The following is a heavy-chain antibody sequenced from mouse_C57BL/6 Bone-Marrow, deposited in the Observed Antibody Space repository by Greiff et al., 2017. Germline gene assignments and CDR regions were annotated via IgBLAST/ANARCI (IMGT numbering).Heavy chain of an antibody. J-gene: IGHJ3*01. D-gene: IGHD4-1*02. CDR2: IRNKANNHAT. CDR3: TRSRNWDRFAY. Sequence: DVKLVESGGGLVQPGGSMKLSCAASGFTFSDAWMDWVRQSPEKGLEWVAEIRNKANNHATYYAESVKGRFTISRDDSKSSVYLQMNSVRAEDTGIYYCTRSRNWDRFAYWGQGTLVTVSA. V-gene: IGHV6-6*01. CDR1: GFTFSDAW.